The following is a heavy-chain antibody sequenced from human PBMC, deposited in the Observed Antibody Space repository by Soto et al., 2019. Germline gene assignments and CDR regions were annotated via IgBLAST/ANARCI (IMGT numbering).Heavy chain of an antibody. D-gene: IGHD3-3*01. CDR3: AREGILGLFDAYVL. J-gene: IGHJ3*01. Sequence: QDQLVQSGAEVKKPGASVKVSCKASVFTSSGISWVRQAPGQRLEWMGWISTHNGNTIYAQKFQGRVIMTMDTSTTTVYMELRSLRPGDTAVYLCAREGILGLFDAYVLWGQGTMVTVSS. CDR2: ISTHNGNT. CDR1: VFTSSG. V-gene: IGHV1-18*04.